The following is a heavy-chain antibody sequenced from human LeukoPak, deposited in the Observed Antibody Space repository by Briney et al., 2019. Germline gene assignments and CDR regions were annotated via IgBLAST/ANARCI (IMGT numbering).Heavy chain of an antibody. CDR1: GFTVSSNY. CDR3: AREAVTRNYFDY. CDR2: IYSGGST. J-gene: IGHJ4*02. Sequence: PGGSLRLSCAASGFTVSSNYMNWVRQAPGKGLEWVSVIYSGGSTYYADSVKGRFTISRDNSKNTLFLQMNSLRAEDTAVYHCAREAVTRNYFDYWGQGTLVTVSS. V-gene: IGHV3-53*01. D-gene: IGHD4-17*01.